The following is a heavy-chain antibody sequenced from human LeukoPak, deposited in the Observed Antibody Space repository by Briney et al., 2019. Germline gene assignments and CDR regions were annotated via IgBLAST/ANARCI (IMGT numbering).Heavy chain of an antibody. CDR1: GYTFTSYY. CDR3: ARGGGQRGIAVTSPGDY. J-gene: IGHJ4*02. CDR2: INPSGGST. Sequence: ASVKVSCKASGYTFTSYYMHWVRQAPGQGLEWMGIINPSGGSTSYAQKFQGRVTMTRDTSTSTVYMELSSLRSEDTAVYYCARGGGQRGIAVTSPGDYWGQGTLVTVSS. V-gene: IGHV1-46*01. D-gene: IGHD6-19*01.